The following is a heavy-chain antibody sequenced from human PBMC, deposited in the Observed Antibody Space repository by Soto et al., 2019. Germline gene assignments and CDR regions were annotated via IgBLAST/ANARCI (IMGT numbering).Heavy chain of an antibody. CDR1: GFTFSSYA. CDR3: ARDRIQYDFWSGYHPYYYYGMDV. V-gene: IGHV3-30-3*01. CDR2: ISYDGSNK. Sequence: QVQLVESGGGVVQPGRSLRLSCAASGFTFSSYAMHWVRQAPGKGLEWVAVISYDGSNKYYADYVKGRFTISRDNSKNTLYLQMNSLRDEDTAVYYCARDRIQYDFWSGYHPYYYYGMDVWGQGTTVTVSS. D-gene: IGHD3-3*01. J-gene: IGHJ6*02.